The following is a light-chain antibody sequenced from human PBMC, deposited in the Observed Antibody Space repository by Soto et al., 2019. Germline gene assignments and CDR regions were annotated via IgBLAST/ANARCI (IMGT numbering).Light chain of an antibody. V-gene: IGKV3-15*01. Sequence: EIVMTQSPATLSVSPGERATLSCRASQSVSSNLAWYQQKPGQAPRLLIYVASTRATGIPARFSGSGSGTEFTLTISSLQSEDFAVYYCQQYNNWPPEITFGQGTRLEIK. CDR3: QQYNNWPPEIT. CDR1: QSVSSN. CDR2: VAS. J-gene: IGKJ5*01.